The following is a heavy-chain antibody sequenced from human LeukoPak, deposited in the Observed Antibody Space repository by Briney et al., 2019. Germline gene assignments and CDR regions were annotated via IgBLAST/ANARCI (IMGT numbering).Heavy chain of an antibody. CDR3: ARDSGYSGYSDY. CDR2: ISSGSSYT. CDR1: GFTFSDYY. V-gene: IGHV3-11*05. Sequence: GGSLRLSCAASGFTFSDYYMRWIRQAPGKGLEWVSYISSGSSYTDYTDSVKGRFTIARHNDKNTLNLQMNSLRAEDTAVYDCARDSGYSGYSDYWGQGTLVTVSS. J-gene: IGHJ4*02. D-gene: IGHD5-12*01.